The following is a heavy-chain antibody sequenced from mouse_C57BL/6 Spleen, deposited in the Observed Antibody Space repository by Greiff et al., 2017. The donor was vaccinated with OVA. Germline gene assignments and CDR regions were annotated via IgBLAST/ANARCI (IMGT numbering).Heavy chain of an antibody. Sequence: QVQLQQPGAELVKPGASVKLSCTASGYTFTSYWMHWVKQRPGRGLEWIGRIDPNSGGTKYNEKFKSKATLTVDKPSSTAYMQLSSLTSEDSAVYYCARSYSNSYYYAMDYWGQGTSVTVSS. CDR2: IDPNSGGT. D-gene: IGHD2-5*01. V-gene: IGHV1-72*01. J-gene: IGHJ4*01. CDR3: ARSYSNSYYYAMDY. CDR1: GYTFTSYW.